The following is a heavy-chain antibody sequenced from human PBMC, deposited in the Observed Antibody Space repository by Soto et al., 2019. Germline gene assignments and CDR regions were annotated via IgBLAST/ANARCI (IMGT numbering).Heavy chain of an antibody. CDR3: AREFCSGGNCYTYYFDP. D-gene: IGHD2-15*01. J-gene: IGHJ5*02. CDR1: GFTFSSHG. V-gene: IGHV3-30*03. CDR2: LSFDGHHK. Sequence: PGGSLRLSCSASGFTFSSHGMHWIRQAPGKGLEWVAVLSFDGHHKYFADSVKGRFTISRDNSRSTLYLHMNSLRDEDTAVYYCAREFCSGGNCYTYYFDPWGQGIPVTVSS.